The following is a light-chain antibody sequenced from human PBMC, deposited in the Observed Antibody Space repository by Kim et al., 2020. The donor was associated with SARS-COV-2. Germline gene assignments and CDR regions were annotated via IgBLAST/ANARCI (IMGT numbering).Light chain of an antibody. CDR2: AAS. CDR1: ESTSNY. CDR3: KQFQSTPYT. Sequence: GSLGERVTITWRASESTSNYLDWDQQKPGKAPEQLIYAASSLQSGVPSRFSGSGSGTEYGLTISGLQPEDFATYFCKQFQSTPYTFGQGTKLEIK. J-gene: IGKJ2*01. V-gene: IGKV1-9*01.